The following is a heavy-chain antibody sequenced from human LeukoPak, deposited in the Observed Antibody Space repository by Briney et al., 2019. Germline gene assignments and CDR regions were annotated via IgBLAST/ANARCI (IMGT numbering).Heavy chain of an antibody. Sequence: ASVKVSCKASGYTFTSYGISWVRQTPGQGLEWMGWISAYNGNTNYAQKLQGRVTMTTDTSTSTAYMELRSLRSDDTAVYYCARVLQNYDILTGYYNGYWFDPWGQGTLVTVSS. J-gene: IGHJ5*02. D-gene: IGHD3-9*01. CDR3: ARVLQNYDILTGYYNGYWFDP. V-gene: IGHV1-18*01. CDR1: GYTFTSYG. CDR2: ISAYNGNT.